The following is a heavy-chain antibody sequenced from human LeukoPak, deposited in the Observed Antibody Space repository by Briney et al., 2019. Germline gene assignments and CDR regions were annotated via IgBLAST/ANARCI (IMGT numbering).Heavy chain of an antibody. D-gene: IGHD1-26*01. J-gene: IGHJ4*02. Sequence: GESLKISCKGSGYPFSSYWIGWVRQMPGKGLEWMGIIYPSDSDTSYSPSLQGQVTISADKSISTAYLQWSSLRASDTAMDYCARQGSGILDYWGQGTLVTVSS. V-gene: IGHV5-51*01. CDR1: GYPFSSYW. CDR2: IYPSDSDT. CDR3: ARQGSGILDY.